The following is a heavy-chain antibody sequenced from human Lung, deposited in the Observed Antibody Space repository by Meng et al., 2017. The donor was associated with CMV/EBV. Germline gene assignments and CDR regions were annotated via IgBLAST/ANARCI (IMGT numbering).Heavy chain of an antibody. D-gene: IGHD3-3*01. V-gene: IGHV3-48*03. CDR2: ISGSGSTI. J-gene: IGHJ6*02. CDR1: GFTFSSYE. CDR3: ARDRSDVFGDV. Sequence: GESLKISCAASGFTFSSYEMNWVRQAPGKGLEWISYISGSGSTIKYADSVKGRFTISRDNAKNSLYLQMNSLRAEDTAVYYSARDRSDVFGDVWGQGTTVTVSS.